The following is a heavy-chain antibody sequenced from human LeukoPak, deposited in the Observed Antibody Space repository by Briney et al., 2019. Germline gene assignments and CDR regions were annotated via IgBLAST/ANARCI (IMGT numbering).Heavy chain of an antibody. D-gene: IGHD3-3*01. CDR1: GGSITNYY. CDR3: QLAHRVTIFGVGPRYLDAFDI. Sequence: SETLSLTCTVSGGSITNYYWTWIRQPPGKGLEWIGEINHSGSTNYNPSLKSRVTISVDTSKNQFSLKLSSVTAADTAVYYCQLAHRVTIFGVGPRYLDAFDIWGQGTMVTVSS. CDR2: INHSGST. V-gene: IGHV4-34*01. J-gene: IGHJ3*02.